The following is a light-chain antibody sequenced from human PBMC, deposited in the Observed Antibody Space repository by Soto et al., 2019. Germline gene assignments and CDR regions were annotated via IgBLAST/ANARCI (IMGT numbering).Light chain of an antibody. CDR2: GVS. Sequence: EIMMTQSPATLSVSPGERATLSCRASQSVSSNLAWYQQKPAQAPRLLIYGVSTRATGTPARFSGSGSGTEFTLTISSVQSEDFAVYYCQQYNNWLQTFGQGTKVDIK. CDR3: QQYNNWLQT. J-gene: IGKJ1*01. V-gene: IGKV3-15*01. CDR1: QSVSSN.